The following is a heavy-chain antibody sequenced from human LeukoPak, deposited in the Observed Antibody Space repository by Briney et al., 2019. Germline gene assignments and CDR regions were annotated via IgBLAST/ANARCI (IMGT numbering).Heavy chain of an antibody. CDR2: INPSGGST. CDR3: ARCGRSSSWPATYYYYMDV. CDR1: GYTFTSYY. Sequence: ASVKVSCKASGYTFTSYYMHWVRQAPGQGLEWMGIINPSGGSTSYAQKFQGRVTMTRDTSTSTVYMELSSLRSEDTAVYYCARCGRSSSWPATYYYYMDVWGKGTTVTISS. V-gene: IGHV1-46*01. D-gene: IGHD6-13*01. J-gene: IGHJ6*03.